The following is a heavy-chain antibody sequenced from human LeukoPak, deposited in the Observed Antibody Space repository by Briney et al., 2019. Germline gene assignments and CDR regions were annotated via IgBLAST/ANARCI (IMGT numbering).Heavy chain of an antibody. CDR1: GFTFSSYS. Sequence: KPGGSLRLSCAASGFTFSSYSMNWVRQAPGKGLEWVSAISSSSSYIYYADSVKGRFTISRDNAKNSLYLQMNSLRAEDTAVYYCARVKTGLRFLEWLLYVDYWGQGTLVTVSS. J-gene: IGHJ4*02. V-gene: IGHV3-21*01. CDR3: ARVKTGLRFLEWLLYVDY. D-gene: IGHD3-3*01. CDR2: ISSSSSYI.